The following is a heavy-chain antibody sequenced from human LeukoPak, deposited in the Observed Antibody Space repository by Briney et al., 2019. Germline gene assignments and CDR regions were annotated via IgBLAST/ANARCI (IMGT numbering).Heavy chain of an antibody. CDR3: ARLSRGWGSGFAYQFDY. V-gene: IGHV4-38-2*01. CDR2: IYRSGNT. J-gene: IGHJ4*02. D-gene: IGHD3-22*01. Sequence: SETLSLTCAVSGSSISSAYYWGWIRQPPGKGLEWIGSIYRSGNTYYNPSLKSPVTISLDTPKNQFSLKLSSVTAADTAVYYCARLSRGWGSGFAYQFDYWGKGTLVTVSS. CDR1: GSSISSAYY.